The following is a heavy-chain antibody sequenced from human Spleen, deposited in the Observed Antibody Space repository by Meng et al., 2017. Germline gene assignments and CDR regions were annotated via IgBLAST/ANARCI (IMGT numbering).Heavy chain of an antibody. CDR1: GFTFNNAW. CDR2: TSYDGSNY. V-gene: IGHV3-30*10. Sequence: GESLKISCAASGFTFNNAWMSWVRQAPGKGLEWVAVTSYDGSNYYYTDSVKGRFTISRDNSQNTLYLQMNSLRAEDTAVYFCAREYSTSDRGVDAFDIWGQGTMVTVSS. CDR3: AREYSTSDRGVDAFDI. J-gene: IGHJ3*02. D-gene: IGHD6-6*01.